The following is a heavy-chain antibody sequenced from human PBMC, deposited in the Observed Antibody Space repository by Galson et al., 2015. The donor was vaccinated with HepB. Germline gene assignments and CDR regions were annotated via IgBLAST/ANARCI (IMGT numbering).Heavy chain of an antibody. D-gene: IGHD2-21*02. Sequence: SLRLSCAASGFTFSSYSMNWVRQAPGKGLEWVSSISGTSTYIYYADSVKGRFTVSRDNAMNSLYLQMNGLRAGDTAVYYCAREPGRDRREADPWGQGTLVTVSS. CDR2: ISGTSTYI. V-gene: IGHV3-21*01. CDR1: GFTFSSYS. J-gene: IGHJ5*02. CDR3: AREPGRDRREADP.